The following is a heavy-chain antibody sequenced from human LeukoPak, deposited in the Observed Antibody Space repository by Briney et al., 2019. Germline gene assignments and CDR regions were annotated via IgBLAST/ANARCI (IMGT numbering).Heavy chain of an antibody. CDR2: ISGSCWRT. Sequence: GGALRLSCAASGFTFSSYAMSWVGQAPGKGLEWVSAISGSCWRTYYADSAKGRCTIFRDNSKDTLYLQMNSLRAEDTAVYYCARDYSSSLVLGWFDPWGQGTLVTVSS. D-gene: IGHD6-13*01. V-gene: IGHV3-23*01. CDR3: ARDYSSSLVLGWFDP. CDR1: GFTFSSYA. J-gene: IGHJ5*02.